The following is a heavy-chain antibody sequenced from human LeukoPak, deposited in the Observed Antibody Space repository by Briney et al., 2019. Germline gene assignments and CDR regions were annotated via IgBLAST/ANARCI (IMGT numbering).Heavy chain of an antibody. Sequence: SETLSLTCAVYGGSFSGYYWSWIRQPPGKGLEWIGEINHSGGTNYNPSLKSRVTISVDTSKNQFSLKLSSVTAADTAVYYCARIRVLRYFDWSPPYYYYYGMDVWGQGTTVTVSS. CDR1: GGSFSGYY. V-gene: IGHV4-34*01. CDR2: INHSGGT. J-gene: IGHJ6*02. D-gene: IGHD3-9*01. CDR3: ARIRVLRYFDWSPPYYYYYGMDV.